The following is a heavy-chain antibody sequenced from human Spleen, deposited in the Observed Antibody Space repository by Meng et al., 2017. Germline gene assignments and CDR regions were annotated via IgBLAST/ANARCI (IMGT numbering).Heavy chain of an antibody. D-gene: IGHD6-19*01. CDR2: FYPGDSDT. V-gene: IGHV5-51*01. J-gene: IGHJ4*02. CDR1: GYSFTNYW. CDR3: ARTIAVAGGAYFDY. Sequence: GESLKISCKGSGYSFTNYWIGWVRQMPEKGLEWMGIFYPGDSDTRYSPSFPGQVTISADKSISTAYLQWSSLKASDTAMYYCARTIAVAGGAYFDYWGQGTLVTVSS.